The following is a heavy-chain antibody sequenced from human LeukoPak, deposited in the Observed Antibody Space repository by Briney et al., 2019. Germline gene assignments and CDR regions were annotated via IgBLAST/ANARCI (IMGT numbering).Heavy chain of an antibody. V-gene: IGHV5-51*01. CDR1: GYSFTSYW. Sequence: GESLKISCKGSGYSFTSYWISWVRQMPGKGLEWMGIIYPGDSDTRYSPSFQGQVTISADKSISTAYLQWSSLKASDTAIYYCARLVVPVTYYFDYWGQGTLVTVSS. CDR3: ARLVVPVTYYFDY. J-gene: IGHJ4*02. CDR2: IYPGDSDT. D-gene: IGHD2-2*01.